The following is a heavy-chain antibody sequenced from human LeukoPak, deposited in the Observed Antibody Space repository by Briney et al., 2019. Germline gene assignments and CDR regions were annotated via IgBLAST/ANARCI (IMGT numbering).Heavy chain of an antibody. J-gene: IGHJ4*02. V-gene: IGHV3-23*01. CDR3: ARGPVSAIVGATTLDY. CDR1: ASTFTNLA. CDR2: VSGSTGST. Sequence: PGRSLRLSCAASASTFTNLAMNWVSQAPGKGIEWVSFVSGSTGSTYYADSVKGRFSISRDNYKNKVYLQMNSMRVEDTAVYYCARGPVSAIVGATTLDYWGQGTLVTVSS. D-gene: IGHD1-26*01.